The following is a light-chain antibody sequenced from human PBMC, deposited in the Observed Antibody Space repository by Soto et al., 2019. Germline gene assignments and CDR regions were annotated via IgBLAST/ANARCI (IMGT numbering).Light chain of an antibody. CDR2: SAS. Sequence: EVVLTQSPGTLSLSPGERVTLSCRASQSVASSYLAWYQQKPGRAPRLLFYSASSRATGIPDRFSGSGSGTVFTLTISRLEPEDFAVYYWHHFGSLPETFGQGTNVE. J-gene: IGKJ1*01. V-gene: IGKV3-20*01. CDR3: HHFGSLPET. CDR1: QSVASSY.